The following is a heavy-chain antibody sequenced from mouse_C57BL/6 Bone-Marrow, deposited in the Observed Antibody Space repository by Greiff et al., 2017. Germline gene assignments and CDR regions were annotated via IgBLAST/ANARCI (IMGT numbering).Heavy chain of an antibody. D-gene: IGHD2-1*01. CDR2: IDPETGGT. CDR3: TRVTGYFDY. Sequence: QVHVKQSGAELVRPGASVTLSCKASGYTFTDYEMHWVKQTPVHGLEWIGAIDPETGGTAYNQKFKGKAILTADKSSSTAYMELRSLTSEDSAVYYCTRVTGYFDYWGHGTTLTVSS. J-gene: IGHJ2*01. V-gene: IGHV1-15*01. CDR1: GYTFTDYE.